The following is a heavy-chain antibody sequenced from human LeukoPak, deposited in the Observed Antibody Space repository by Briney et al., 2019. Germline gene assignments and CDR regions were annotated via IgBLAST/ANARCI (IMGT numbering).Heavy chain of an antibody. J-gene: IGHJ4*02. CDR1: GXTFSSYA. V-gene: IGHV3-23*01. CDR2: FSGSDDAT. Sequence: PGGSLRLSCAASGXTFSSYAMSWVRQAPGKGLEWVSSFSGSDDATYYADSVKGRFTISSDDSKNTLYLQTNTLRAEDTALYYCAKVRGDYYFDYWGQGTLVTVSS. CDR3: AKVRGDYYFDY. D-gene: IGHD2-21*02.